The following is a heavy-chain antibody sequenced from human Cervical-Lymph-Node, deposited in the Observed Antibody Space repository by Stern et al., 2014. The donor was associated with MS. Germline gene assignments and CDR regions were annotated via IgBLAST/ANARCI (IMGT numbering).Heavy chain of an antibody. J-gene: IGHJ4*02. V-gene: IGHV3-48*02. CDR1: GFAFSSCT. D-gene: IGHD5-18*01. CDR3: ASRGNIYGWVY. Sequence: VQLVESGGGLVQPGGSLRLSCAASGFAFSSCTMNWVSQDPGKGLEWVSYISSSSSSIYYADSVSGRFTISRDNAKNLLYLQMNSLRDEDTAVYYCASRGNIYGWVYWGQGTLVTVSS. CDR2: ISSSSSSI.